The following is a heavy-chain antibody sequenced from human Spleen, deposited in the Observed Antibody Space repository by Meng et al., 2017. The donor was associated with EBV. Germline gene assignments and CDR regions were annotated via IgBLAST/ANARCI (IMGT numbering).Heavy chain of an antibody. Sequence: VQIQPWGAGLSKPSDTLFLTCAVYGGSFSGYYWSWIRHPPGKGLEWIGEINHSGSTNYNPSLKSRVTISVDTSKNQFSLKLSSGTAADTAVYYCAREGYSYGKGAHDYWGQGTLVTVSS. D-gene: IGHD5-18*01. CDR3: AREGYSYGKGAHDY. CDR1: GGSFSGYY. CDR2: INHSGST. J-gene: IGHJ4*02. V-gene: IGHV4-34*01.